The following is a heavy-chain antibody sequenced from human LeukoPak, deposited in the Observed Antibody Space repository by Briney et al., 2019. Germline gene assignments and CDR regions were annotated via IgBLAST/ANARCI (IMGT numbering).Heavy chain of an antibody. D-gene: IGHD4-11*01. CDR2: MNPNSGNT. Sequence: ASVKVSCKASGYTFTSYDINWVRQATGQGLEWMGWMNPNSGNTGYAQKFQGRVTITRNTSISTAYMELSSLRSEDTAVYYRARDLPTVTTGYYYMDVWGKGTTVTVSS. CDR3: ARDLPTVTTGYYYMDV. V-gene: IGHV1-8*03. CDR1: GYTFTSYD. J-gene: IGHJ6*03.